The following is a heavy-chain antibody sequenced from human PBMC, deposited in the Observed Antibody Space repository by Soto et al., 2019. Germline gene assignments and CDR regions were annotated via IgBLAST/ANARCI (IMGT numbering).Heavy chain of an antibody. V-gene: IGHV1-18*01. J-gene: IGHJ6*02. CDR1: CYTFTSYG. Sequence: AASVKVSCKASCYTFTSYGISWVRPAPGQGLEWMGWIIPYNGNTNYAQKLQGRVTMTTDTSTSTAYMELRSLRSDDTAVYYCARGNYYDSSGYYRVWGQGTTVTVSS. D-gene: IGHD3-22*01. CDR2: IIPYNGNT. CDR3: ARGNYYDSSGYYRV.